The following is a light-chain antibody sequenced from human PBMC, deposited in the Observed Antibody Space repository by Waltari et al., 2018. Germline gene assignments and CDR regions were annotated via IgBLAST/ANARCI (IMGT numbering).Light chain of an antibody. CDR3: NSYTSSYTYV. J-gene: IGLJ1*01. CDR2: GVS. CDR1: SSDVGGYNF. V-gene: IGLV2-14*03. Sequence: QSALTQPASVSGSPGQSITISCTGTSSDVGGYNFVSWYQQHPGKAPKLMIYGVSNRPSRVSSRFSGSKSGNTASLTISGLQAEDEADYYCNSYTSSYTYVFGTGTKVTVL.